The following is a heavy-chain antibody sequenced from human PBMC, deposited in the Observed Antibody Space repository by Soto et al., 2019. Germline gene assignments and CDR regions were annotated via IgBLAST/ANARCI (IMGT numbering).Heavy chain of an antibody. J-gene: IGHJ6*02. CDR2: IYYSGST. CDR3: ARWMVGDYDFWRGYLYYYYYGMDV. CDR1: GGSISSSSYY. D-gene: IGHD3-3*01. V-gene: IGHV4-39*01. Sequence: SETLSLTCTVSGGSISSSSYYWGWIRQPPGKGLEWIGSIYYSGSTYYNPSLKSRVTISVDTSKNQFSLKLSSVTAADTAVYYCARWMVGDYDFWRGYLYYYYYGMDVWGQGTTVTVSS.